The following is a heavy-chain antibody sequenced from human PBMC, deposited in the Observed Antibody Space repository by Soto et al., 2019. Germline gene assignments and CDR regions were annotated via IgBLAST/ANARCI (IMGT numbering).Heavy chain of an antibody. Sequence: QLQLQESGPGLVKPSETLSLTCTVSGGSISSSGHYWAWIRQPPGKGLEWIGSIYYSGTTYYNPYLKSRVTISVDTSKKQFSLKLSSVIAADTAVYYCVSHHDFGDQIDYWGQGTLVTVSS. CDR1: GGSISSSGHY. J-gene: IGHJ4*02. V-gene: IGHV4-39*01. D-gene: IGHD4-17*01. CDR2: IYYSGTT. CDR3: VSHHDFGDQIDY.